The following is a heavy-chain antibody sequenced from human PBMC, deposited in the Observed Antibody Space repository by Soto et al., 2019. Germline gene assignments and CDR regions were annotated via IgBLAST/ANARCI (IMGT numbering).Heavy chain of an antibody. J-gene: IGHJ4*02. D-gene: IGHD4-17*01. CDR1: GYTFTGYY. Sequence: ASVKVSCKASGYTFTGYYMHWVRQAPGQGLEWMGWINPNSGGTNYAQKFQGRVTMTRDTSISTAYMELSRLRSDDTAVYYCARDHTVTTLPFDYWGQGTQVTVSS. CDR2: INPNSGGT. V-gene: IGHV1-2*02. CDR3: ARDHTVTTLPFDY.